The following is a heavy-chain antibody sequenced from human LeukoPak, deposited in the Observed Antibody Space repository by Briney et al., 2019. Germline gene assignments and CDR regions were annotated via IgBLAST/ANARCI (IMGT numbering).Heavy chain of an antibody. J-gene: IGHJ4*02. V-gene: IGHV1-69*04. CDR2: LIPVLGMS. CDR1: GGSFSTYA. Sequence: SVKVSCKSSGGSFSTYAVNWVRQAPGQGLEWMGRLIPVLGMSHYAPGFQGRVTLTADRSTNTAYMELDRLTSDDTAVYFCARDRGGGFDLAFFDHWGQGTLVTVPS. D-gene: IGHD5-12*01. CDR3: ARDRGGGFDLAFFDH.